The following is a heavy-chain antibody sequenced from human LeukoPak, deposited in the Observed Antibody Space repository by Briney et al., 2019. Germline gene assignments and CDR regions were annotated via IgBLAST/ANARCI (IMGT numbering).Heavy chain of an antibody. CDR2: IYTCGSP. CDR3: ARDFNSYGLYFRGFDP. CDR1: GGSISSGSYY. V-gene: IGHV4-61*02. D-gene: IGHD5-18*01. J-gene: IGHJ5*02. Sequence: SETLSLTCTVSGGSISSGSYYWSWIRQPAGKGLQWIGRIYTCGSPNYNPYLKSRVTISVDTSKNQFSLKLSSVTAADTAVYYCARDFNSYGLYFRGFDPWGQGTLVTVSS.